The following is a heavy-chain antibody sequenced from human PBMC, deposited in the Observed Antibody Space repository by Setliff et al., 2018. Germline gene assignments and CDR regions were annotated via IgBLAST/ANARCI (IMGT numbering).Heavy chain of an antibody. D-gene: IGHD6-19*01. CDR1: GGPFSSYY. CDR2: INHSGST. J-gene: IGHJ4*02. V-gene: IGHV4-34*01. Sequence: PSETLSLTCAVYGGPFSSYYWSWIRQPPGKGLEWIGEINHSGSTNYNPSLKTRVTISVDTSKNQLSLKLTSVTAADTAVYYCARGPNSNDWYVNYWGQGTPVTVSS. CDR3: ARGPNSNDWYVNY.